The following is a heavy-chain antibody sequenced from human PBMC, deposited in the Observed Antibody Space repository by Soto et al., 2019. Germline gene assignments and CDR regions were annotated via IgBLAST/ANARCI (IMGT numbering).Heavy chain of an antibody. CDR2: ISGSGGST. CDR3: AKIRVAAPPDFDY. D-gene: IGHD6-13*01. J-gene: IGHJ4*02. CDR1: GFTFSSYA. V-gene: IGHV3-23*01. Sequence: GESLKISCAASGFTFSSYAMSWVRQAPGKGLEWVSAISGSGGSTYYADSVKGRFTISRDNSKNTLYLQMNSLRAEDTAVYYCAKIRVAAPPDFDYWGQGTLVTVSS.